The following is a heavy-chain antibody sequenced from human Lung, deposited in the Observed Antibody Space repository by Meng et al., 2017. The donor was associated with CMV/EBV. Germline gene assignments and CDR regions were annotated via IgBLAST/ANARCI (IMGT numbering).Heavy chain of an antibody. CDR3: AKDIVSTINPGAFDV. Sequence: SLKISCTASGFAFSSYGMHWVRQAPGKGLEWVAVIWYDGSNKYFADSVKGRFTVSRDNSRNMLYLHMNRLRADDTAVYYCAKDIVSTINPGAFDVWGQGTMVTVSS. CDR1: GFAFSSYG. V-gene: IGHV3-33*06. D-gene: IGHD5/OR15-5a*01. CDR2: IWYDGSNK. J-gene: IGHJ3*01.